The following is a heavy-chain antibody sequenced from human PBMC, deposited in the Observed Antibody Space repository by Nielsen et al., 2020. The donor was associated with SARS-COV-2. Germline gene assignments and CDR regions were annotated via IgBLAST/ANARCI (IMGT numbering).Heavy chain of an antibody. CDR3: ARDSTGRGGYEPSDY. D-gene: IGHD5-12*01. CDR2: INPSGGST. J-gene: IGHJ4*02. V-gene: IGHV1-46*01. Sequence: ASVKVSCKASGYIFTRNYMHWVRQAPGQGLEWMGIINPSGGSTTYAQKFQGRVTMTRDTSTSTVYTELTSLRSEDTAVYYCARDSTGRGGYEPSDYWGQGTLVTVSS. CDR1: GYIFTRNY.